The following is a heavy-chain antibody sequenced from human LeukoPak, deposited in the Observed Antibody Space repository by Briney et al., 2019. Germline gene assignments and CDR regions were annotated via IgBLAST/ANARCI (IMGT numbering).Heavy chain of an antibody. J-gene: IGHJ4*02. Sequence: PSETLSLTCTVSGGSISSSSYYWGWIRQPPGKGLEWIGSIYYSGSTYYNPSLKSRVTISADTSKNQFSLKLSSVTAADTAVYYCAREGRRTMGYDFWSGYYTGIREAPDYWGQGTLVTVSS. V-gene: IGHV4-39*07. D-gene: IGHD3-3*01. CDR2: IYYSGST. CDR3: AREGRRTMGYDFWSGYYTGIREAPDY. CDR1: GGSISSSSYY.